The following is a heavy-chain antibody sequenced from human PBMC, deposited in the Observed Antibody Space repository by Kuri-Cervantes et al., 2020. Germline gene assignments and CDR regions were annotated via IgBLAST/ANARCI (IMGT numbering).Heavy chain of an antibody. CDR3: AKAFPFQTYYYYGTFDY. CDR2: ISYDGSNK. Sequence: GESLKISCAASGFTFSSYAMHWVRQAPGKGLEWVAVISYDGSNKYYADSVKGRFTISRDNSKNTLYLQMNSLRAEDTAVYYCAKAFPFQTYYYYGTFDYWGQGTLVTVSS. V-gene: IGHV3-30-3*01. D-gene: IGHD3-22*01. J-gene: IGHJ4*02. CDR1: GFTFSSYA.